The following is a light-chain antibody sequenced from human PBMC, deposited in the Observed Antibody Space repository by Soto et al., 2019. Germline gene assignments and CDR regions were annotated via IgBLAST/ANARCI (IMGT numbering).Light chain of an antibody. J-gene: IGLJ2*01. CDR1: TSNIGSSS. CDR3: ATWDDSLSGPV. Sequence: QSVLRQPPSASGTPGQSVTISCSGSTSNIGSSSVYWYPQLPGTAPKVFIYENNRRPSGVPDRFSGSKSGTSASLAISGLRSEDEADYYCATWDDSLSGPVFGGGTKLTVL. CDR2: ENN. V-gene: IGLV1-47*01.